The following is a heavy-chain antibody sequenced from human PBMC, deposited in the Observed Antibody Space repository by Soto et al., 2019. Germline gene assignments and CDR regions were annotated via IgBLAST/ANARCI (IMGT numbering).Heavy chain of an antibody. Sequence: QVQLVQSGAEVKKPGSSVKVSCKASGGTFSTSTFTWVRQAPGQGLEWMGRTIPLLNVADYAQDFQGRVTITADKSTSTAYMELTSLTSKDTAVYYCVRDSPIGSTYSGYHAIDSWGQGTLVTVSS. V-gene: IGHV1-69*08. D-gene: IGHD5-12*01. CDR2: TIPLLNVA. CDR1: GGTFSTST. J-gene: IGHJ4*02. CDR3: VRDSPIGSTYSGYHAIDS.